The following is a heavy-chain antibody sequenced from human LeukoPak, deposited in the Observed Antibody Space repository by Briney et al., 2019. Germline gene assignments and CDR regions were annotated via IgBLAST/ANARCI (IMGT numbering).Heavy chain of an antibody. D-gene: IGHD3-3*02. J-gene: IGHJ6*02. CDR1: GGSISSSNW. V-gene: IGHV4-4*02. Sequence: PSETLSLTCAVSGGSISSSNWWSWVRQPPGQGLEWIGEIYHSGSTNYNPSLKSRVTISVDKSKNQFSLKLSSVTAADTAVYYCARVPPLALDYGMDVWGQGTTVTVSS. CDR2: IYHSGST. CDR3: ARVPPLALDYGMDV.